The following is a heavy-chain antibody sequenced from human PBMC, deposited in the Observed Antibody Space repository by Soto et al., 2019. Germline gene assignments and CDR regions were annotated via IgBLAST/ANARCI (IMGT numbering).Heavy chain of an antibody. CDR2: VYHTGNT. J-gene: IGHJ4*02. V-gene: IGHV4-59*01. D-gene: IGHD1-20*01. Sequence: SETLSLTCSVSGVSITNYYWTWIRLPPGKGLEWIGYVYHTGNTFYNPSLKSRVTISLDTPKNQVSLSLRSVTAADTAVYYRAREQYNWKLWGQGTLVTVSS. CDR1: GVSITNYY. CDR3: AREQYNWKL.